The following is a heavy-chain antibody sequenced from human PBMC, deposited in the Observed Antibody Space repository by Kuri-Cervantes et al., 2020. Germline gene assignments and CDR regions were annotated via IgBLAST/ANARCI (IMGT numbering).Heavy chain of an antibody. CDR3: AREGGCSGGSCYHYFDY. V-gene: IGHV1-2*02. J-gene: IGHJ4*02. CDR2: INPNSGGT. Sequence: ASVKVSCKASGYTFTSYGISWVRQAPGQGLEWMGWINPNSGGTNYAQKFQGRVTMTRDTSISTAYMELSRLRSDDTAVYYCAREGGCSGGSCYHYFDYWGQGTLVTVSS. D-gene: IGHD2-15*01. CDR1: GYTFTSYG.